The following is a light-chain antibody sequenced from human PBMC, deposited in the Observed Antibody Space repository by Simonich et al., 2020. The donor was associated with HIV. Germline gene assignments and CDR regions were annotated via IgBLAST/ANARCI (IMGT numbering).Light chain of an antibody. CDR2: KAS. V-gene: IGKV1-5*03. J-gene: IGKJ1*01. Sequence: DIQMTQSPSSLSASVGDRVTITCRASQGVGNSLAWYQQKPGKAPKLLIYKASSLESGVPSRFSGSGSGTEFTLTISSLQPDDFATYYCQQYNSYSRTFGQGTKVEIK. CDR3: QQYNSYSRT. CDR1: QGVGNS.